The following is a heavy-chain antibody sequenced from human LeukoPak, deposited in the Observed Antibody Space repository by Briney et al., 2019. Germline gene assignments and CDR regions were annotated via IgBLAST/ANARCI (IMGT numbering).Heavy chain of an antibody. V-gene: IGHV3-30*18. Sequence: GGSLRLSCAASGFTFSSYGMHWVRQAPGKGLGWVAVISYDGSNKYYADSVKGRFTISRDNSKNTLYLQMNSLRAEDTAVYYCAKEEGDVWFGEFPTLDYYYGMDVWGQGTTVTVSS. CDR3: AKEEGDVWFGEFPTLDYYYGMDV. CDR2: ISYDGSNK. J-gene: IGHJ6*02. D-gene: IGHD3-10*01. CDR1: GFTFSSYG.